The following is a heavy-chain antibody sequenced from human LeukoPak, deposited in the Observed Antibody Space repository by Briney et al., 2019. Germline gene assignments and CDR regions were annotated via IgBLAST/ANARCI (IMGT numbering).Heavy chain of an antibody. D-gene: IGHD1-26*01. J-gene: IGHJ4*02. V-gene: IGHV3-7*03. CDR1: GFTFSSYW. CDR2: IKEDGSEK. CDR3: AKDCASGSYYD. Sequence: GGSLRLSCAASGFTFSSYWMSWVRQAPGKGLEWVGNIKEDGSEKYYVDSVKGRFTISRDNARKSVYLQMNSLRAEDTAVYYCAKDCASGSYYDWGQGTLVTVSS.